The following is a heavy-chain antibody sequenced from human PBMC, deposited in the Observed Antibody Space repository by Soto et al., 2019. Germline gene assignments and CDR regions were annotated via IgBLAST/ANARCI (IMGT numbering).Heavy chain of an antibody. Sequence: QVQLVQSEAEVKKLGSSVKVSCKASGGTFSSYAIRWVRQAPGQGLEWMGGIIPIFGTANYAQKFQGRVTITVDESTNPCFMGIRRPRPEDTGGDYCAVGVTGYSSVLADYWGQGTLVNVSS. CDR3: AVGVTGYSSVLADY. CDR2: IIPIFGTA. J-gene: IGHJ4*02. V-gene: IGHV1-69*01. CDR1: GGTFSSYA. D-gene: IGHD6-19*01.